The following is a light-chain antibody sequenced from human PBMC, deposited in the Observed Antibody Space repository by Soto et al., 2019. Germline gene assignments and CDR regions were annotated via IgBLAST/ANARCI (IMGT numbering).Light chain of an antibody. J-gene: IGLJ3*02. CDR3: SSYTSTSALR. CDR2: EVR. Sequence: QSVLTQPASVSGSLGQSITISCTGSNRDIGAYNLVSWYQQYPDTAPKLIIYEVRNRPSGVSYRFTGSTSGNTASLTISALQADDESTCYCSSYTSTSALRFGGGTKLTVL. CDR1: NRDIGAYNL. V-gene: IGLV2-14*01.